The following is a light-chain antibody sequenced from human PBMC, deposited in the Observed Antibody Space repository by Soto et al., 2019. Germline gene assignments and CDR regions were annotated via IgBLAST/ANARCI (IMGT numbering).Light chain of an antibody. J-gene: IGLJ2*01. Sequence: SALTQPPSASGSPGQSVTISCTGTSSDVGGYNCVSWYQQHPGKAPKLMIYEVSKRPSGVPDRFSGSKSGNTASLTVSGLQAEYEADYYCSSYAGSNIPVVFGGGTKVTVL. CDR3: SSYAGSNIPVV. CDR2: EVS. CDR1: SSDVGGYNC. V-gene: IGLV2-8*01.